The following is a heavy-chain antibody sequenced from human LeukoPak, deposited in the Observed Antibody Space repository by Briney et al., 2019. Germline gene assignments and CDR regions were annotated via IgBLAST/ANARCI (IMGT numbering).Heavy chain of an antibody. CDR1: GFTVSSNY. D-gene: IGHD3-22*01. Sequence: GSLRLSCAASGFTVSSNYMSWVRQAPGKGLEWVSVIYSGGSTYYADSVKGRFTISRDNSKNTLYLQMNSLRAEDTAVYYCARRNSAYAFDSWGQGTLVTVSS. J-gene: IGHJ4*02. CDR2: IYSGGST. CDR3: ARRNSAYAFDS. V-gene: IGHV3-66*04.